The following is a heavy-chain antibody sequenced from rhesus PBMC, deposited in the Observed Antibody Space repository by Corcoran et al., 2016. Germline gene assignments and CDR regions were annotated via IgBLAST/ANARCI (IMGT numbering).Heavy chain of an antibody. CDR2: IYGSSGST. CDR3: ARDRYSWNREYYFDY. J-gene: IGHJ4*01. D-gene: IGHD1-1-1*01. CDR1: GYSISSGYD. V-gene: IGHV4-76*01. Sequence: QVQLQESGPGVVKPSETLSLTCAVSGYSISSGYDWSWIRQPPGKGLEWIGYIYGSSGSTNYNPSLKNRFTISKETSKNQFSLKLSSVTAADTAVYYCARDRYSWNREYYFDYWGQGVLVTVSS.